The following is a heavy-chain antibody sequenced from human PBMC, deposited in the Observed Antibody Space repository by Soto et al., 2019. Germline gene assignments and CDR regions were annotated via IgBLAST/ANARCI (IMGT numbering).Heavy chain of an antibody. CDR2: ISSSSSTI. V-gene: IGHV3-48*01. CDR3: AKYLEFTTPYFDY. D-gene: IGHD3-22*01. Sequence: GGSLRLSCAASGFTFSSYSMNWVRQAPGKGLEWVSYISSSSSTIYYADSVKGRFTISRDNSKNTLYLQMDSLRAEDTAVYYCAKYLEFTTPYFDYWGQGTLVTVSS. CDR1: GFTFSSYS. J-gene: IGHJ4*02.